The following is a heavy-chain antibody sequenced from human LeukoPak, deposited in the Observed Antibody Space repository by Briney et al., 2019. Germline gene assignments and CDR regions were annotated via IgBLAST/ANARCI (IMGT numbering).Heavy chain of an antibody. CDR1: GGSLSGYY. D-gene: IGHD3-22*01. J-gene: IGHJ3*02. Sequence: SETLSLTCAVYGGSLSGYYWSWIRQPPGKGLEWIGEINHSGSTNYNPSLKSRVTISVDTSKNQFSLKLSSVTAADTAVYYCASSSSGYYYEAFDIWGQGTMVTVSS. CDR3: ASSSSGYYYEAFDI. CDR2: INHSGST. V-gene: IGHV4-34*01.